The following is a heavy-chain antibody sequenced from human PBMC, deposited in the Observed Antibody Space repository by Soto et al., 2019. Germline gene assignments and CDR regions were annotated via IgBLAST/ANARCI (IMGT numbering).Heavy chain of an antibody. Sequence: PSETLSLTCTVSGDNSGVYYWSWIRQPPGKGLEWIGYIYYRGNTDYNPSLKSRVTISLDTPKNQFSLKLSSVTAADTAVYYCARHPGYYDILTGYTTYYFDYWGQGILVTVSS. CDR2: IYYRGNT. CDR3: ARHPGYYDILTGYTTYYFDY. J-gene: IGHJ4*02. V-gene: IGHV4-59*08. CDR1: GDNSGVYY. D-gene: IGHD3-9*01.